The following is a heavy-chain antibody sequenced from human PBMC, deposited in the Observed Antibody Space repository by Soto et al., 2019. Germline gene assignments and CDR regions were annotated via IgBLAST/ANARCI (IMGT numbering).Heavy chain of an antibody. D-gene: IGHD5-18*01. CDR3: ARAAGMVALDY. Sequence: QVQLVQSGAEEKKPGASVKVSCKASGYIFSRNDIHWVRQAPGQRLEWMGWMNAGNGNTRYSREFQARVTVTRDTAASTGYMELSSLRSEDTAVYYCARAAGMVALDYWGQGTLVTVSS. CDR1: GYIFSRND. J-gene: IGHJ4*02. V-gene: IGHV1-3*05. CDR2: MNAGNGNT.